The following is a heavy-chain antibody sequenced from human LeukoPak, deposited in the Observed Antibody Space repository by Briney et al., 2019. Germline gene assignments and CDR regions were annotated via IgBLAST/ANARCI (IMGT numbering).Heavy chain of an antibody. V-gene: IGHV3-30-3*02. CDR3: AKIGLGDLFDY. Sequence: PGGSLRLSCAASGFTFSSYAMHWVRQAPGKGLEWVAVISYDGSNKYYADSVKGRFTISRDNSKNTLYPQMNSLRAEDTAVYYCAKIGLGDLFDYWGQGTLVTVSS. CDR2: ISYDGSNK. CDR1: GFTFSSYA. J-gene: IGHJ4*02. D-gene: IGHD3-10*01.